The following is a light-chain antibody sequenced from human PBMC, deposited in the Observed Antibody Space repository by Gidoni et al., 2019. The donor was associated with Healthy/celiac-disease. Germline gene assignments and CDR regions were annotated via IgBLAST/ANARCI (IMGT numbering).Light chain of an antibody. Sequence: DIQMTQSPSSLSASVGDRVTITCRASQSISSYLNWYQQKPGTAPKLLIYAASSLQSGVPSRFSGSGSGTDFPLTISSLQPDDFATYYCQQSYSTPLTFGGGTKVEIK. J-gene: IGKJ4*01. CDR2: AAS. CDR1: QSISSY. V-gene: IGKV1-39*01. CDR3: QQSYSTPLT.